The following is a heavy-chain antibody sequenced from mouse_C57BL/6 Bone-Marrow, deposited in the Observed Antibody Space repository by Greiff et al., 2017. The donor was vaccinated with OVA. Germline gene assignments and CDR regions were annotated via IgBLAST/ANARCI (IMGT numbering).Heavy chain of an antibody. Sequence: QVQLKESGAELARPGASVKLSCKASGYTFTSYGISWVKQRTGQGLEWIGEIYPRRGTTYYNEKFKGQATLTADKSSSTASMELRSLTSEDSAVYFCARSPPMTAVDYWGQGTTLTVSS. J-gene: IGHJ2*01. CDR1: GYTFTSYG. CDR3: ARSPPMTAVDY. CDR2: IYPRRGTT. V-gene: IGHV1-81*01. D-gene: IGHD1-1*01.